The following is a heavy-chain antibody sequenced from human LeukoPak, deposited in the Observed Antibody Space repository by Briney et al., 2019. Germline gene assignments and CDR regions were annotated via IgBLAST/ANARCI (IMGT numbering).Heavy chain of an antibody. CDR2: ISTSSSTI. CDR1: GFTFSSYS. CDR3: ARAIYYDSSGYYLDDY. D-gene: IGHD3-22*01. Sequence: PGGSLRLSCAASGFTFSSYSMNWVRQAPGKGLDWISYISTSSSTIYYADSVKGRFTISRDNAKNSLYLQMNSLRAEDTAVYYCARAIYYDSSGYYLDDYWGQGTLVTVSS. V-gene: IGHV3-48*04. J-gene: IGHJ4*02.